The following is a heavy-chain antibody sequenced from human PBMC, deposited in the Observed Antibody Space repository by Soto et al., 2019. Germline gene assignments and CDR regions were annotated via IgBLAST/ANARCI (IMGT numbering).Heavy chain of an antibody. D-gene: IGHD3-10*01. V-gene: IGHV6-1*01. J-gene: IGHJ6*02. Sequence: QVQLQQSGPGLVKPSQTLSLTCAISGDSVSSNTVAWNWVRQSPSRGLEWLGRTYYRSKWYSHYAVSVRSRTMINSDTSMNHFSVQLKSVTPEDTAVYYCVRVGVASGSGYYYYHAMDVWGQGTTVTLSS. CDR2: TYYRSKWYS. CDR3: VRVGVASGSGYYYYHAMDV. CDR1: GDSVSSNTVA.